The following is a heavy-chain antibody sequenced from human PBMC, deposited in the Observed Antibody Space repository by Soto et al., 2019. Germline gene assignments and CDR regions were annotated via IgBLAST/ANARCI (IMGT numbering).Heavy chain of an antibody. CDR2: IYSGGST. CDR1: GFTVSSNY. J-gene: IGHJ6*03. V-gene: IGHV3-66*01. Sequence: GGSLRLSCAASGFTVSSNYMSWVRQAPGKGLEWVSVIYSGGSTYYADSVKGRFTISRDNSKNTLYLQLNSLRAEDTAVYYCARDFMVRGVIPRGGKYYYYMDVWGKGTTVTVSS. CDR3: ARDFMVRGVIPRGGKYYYYMDV. D-gene: IGHD3-10*01.